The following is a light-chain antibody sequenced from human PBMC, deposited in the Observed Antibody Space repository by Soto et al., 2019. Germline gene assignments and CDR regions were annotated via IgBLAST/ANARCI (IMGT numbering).Light chain of an antibody. J-gene: IGLJ1*01. V-gene: IGLV2-14*01. CDR2: DVR. CDR1: SKENGAYNY. Sequence: QSVLTQPASLSGSPGQSITISCTGTSKENGAYNYVSWYQQHPGKAPKLMIYDVRNRPSGVSNRFSGSKSGNTASLTISGLHTEDEADYYCSSYVSSSTLVFGTGTKVTVL. CDR3: SSYVSSSTLV.